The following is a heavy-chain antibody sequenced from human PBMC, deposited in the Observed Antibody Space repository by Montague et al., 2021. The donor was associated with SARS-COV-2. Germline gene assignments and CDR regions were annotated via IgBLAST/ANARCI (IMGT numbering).Heavy chain of an antibody. J-gene: IGHJ3*02. D-gene: IGHD3-22*01. Sequence: TLSLTCTVSGGSISSGGYYWSWIRQHPGKGLEWIGYLYYSGSTYYNPSLKSRVTISVDTSKNQFSLKLSSVTAADTAVYYCARARLVVVINAFDIWGQGTMVTVSS. CDR1: GGSISSGGYY. CDR3: ARARLVVVINAFDI. V-gene: IGHV4-31*03. CDR2: LYYSGST.